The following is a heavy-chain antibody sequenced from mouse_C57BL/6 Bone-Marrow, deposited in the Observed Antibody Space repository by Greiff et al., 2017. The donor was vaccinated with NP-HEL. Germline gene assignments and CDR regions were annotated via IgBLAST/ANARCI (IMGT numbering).Heavy chain of an antibody. J-gene: IGHJ3*01. CDR2: IDPANGNT. D-gene: IGHD1-1*01. Sequence: VQLQQSVAELVRPGASVKLSCTASGFNIKNTYMHWVKQRPEQGLEWIGRIDPANGNTTYAPKFPGKATITADTSSNTAYLQLSSLTSEDTAIYYCAYYYGSSPWFAYWGQGTLVTVSA. CDR1: GFNIKNTY. CDR3: AYYYGSSPWFAY. V-gene: IGHV14-3*01.